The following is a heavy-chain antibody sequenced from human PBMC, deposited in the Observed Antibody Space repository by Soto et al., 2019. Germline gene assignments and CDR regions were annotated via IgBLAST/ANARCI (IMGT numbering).Heavy chain of an antibody. V-gene: IGHV3-64*02. CDR1: GFTFSSYA. J-gene: IGHJ4*02. CDR2: ISSNGGST. Sequence: ELQLVESGEGLVQPGGSLRLSCAASGFTFSSYAMHWVRQAPGKGLEYVSAISSNGGSTYYADSVKGRFTISRDNSKNTLYLQMGSLRAEDMAVYYCARESRRFWALFDYWGQGTLVTVSS. CDR3: ARESRRFWALFDY. D-gene: IGHD3-16*01.